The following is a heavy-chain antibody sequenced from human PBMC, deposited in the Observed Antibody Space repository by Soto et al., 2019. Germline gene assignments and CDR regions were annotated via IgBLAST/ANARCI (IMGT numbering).Heavy chain of an antibody. CDR1: GGSISSGGYY. CDR3: ARAIRDFWRLEGDYGMDV. D-gene: IGHD3-3*01. CDR2: IYYSGST. Sequence: SETLSLTCTVSGGSISSGGYYWSWIRQHPGKDLEWIGYIYYSGSTYYNPPLKSRVTISVDTSKNQFSLKLSSVTAADTAVYYCARAIRDFWRLEGDYGMDVWGQGTTVTVSS. J-gene: IGHJ6*02. V-gene: IGHV4-31*03.